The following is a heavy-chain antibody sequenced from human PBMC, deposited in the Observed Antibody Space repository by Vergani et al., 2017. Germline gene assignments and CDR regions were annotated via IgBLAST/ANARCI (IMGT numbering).Heavy chain of an antibody. J-gene: IGHJ4*02. CDR1: GFTFSSYG. V-gene: IGHV3-30*18. CDR3: AKDEGFGELLGSYFDY. Sequence: VQLVESGGGLVKPGGSLRLSCAASGFTFSSYGMHWVRQAPGKGREWVAVISYDGSNKYYADSVKGRFTISRDKSKNTLYLQMNSLRAADTAVYYCAKDEGFGELLGSYFDYWGQGTLVTVSS. D-gene: IGHD3-10*01. CDR2: ISYDGSNK.